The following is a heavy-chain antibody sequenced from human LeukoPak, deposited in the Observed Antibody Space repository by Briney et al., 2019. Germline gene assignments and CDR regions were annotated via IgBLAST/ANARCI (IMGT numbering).Heavy chain of an antibody. D-gene: IGHD6-19*01. V-gene: IGHV3-23*01. J-gene: IGHJ4*02. CDR3: AKGADGRAVAGTASGLFDC. Sequence: GGSLRLSCATSGFTFNTYAMSWVRQAPGKGLDWVSVISYDGGSTYYADSVKGRLTISRDDSKNTLYLQMNSLRAEDTAVYYCAKGADGRAVAGTASGLFDCWGLGTLVTVSS. CDR1: GFTFNTYA. CDR2: ISYDGGST.